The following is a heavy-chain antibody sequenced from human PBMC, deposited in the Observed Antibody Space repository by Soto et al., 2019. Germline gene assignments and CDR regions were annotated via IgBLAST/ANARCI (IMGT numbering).Heavy chain of an antibody. V-gene: IGHV4-31*03. CDR1: GNSIATDAYY. CDR3: ARVGRSTTPLGAFDL. Sequence: QVQLQESGPGLVKPSQTLSLTCTVSGNSIATDAYYWSWIRQHPGKGLEWLGYISYSGSAFYNPSLTSRFNMSLDMSKNQFSLMLPAVTAADTAVYYCARVGRSTTPLGAFDLLGPGTKVTVSS. J-gene: IGHJ3*01. D-gene: IGHD1-26*01. CDR2: ISYSGSA.